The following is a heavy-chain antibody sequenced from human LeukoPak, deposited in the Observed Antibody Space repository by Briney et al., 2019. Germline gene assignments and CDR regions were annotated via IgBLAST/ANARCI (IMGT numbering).Heavy chain of an antibody. CDR3: ARENSGPYYFGYFQH. D-gene: IGHD3-10*01. V-gene: IGHV4-30-2*01. J-gene: IGHJ1*01. Sequence: SQTLSLTCTVSGGSISSGGYYWNWIRQPPGKGLEWIGYFYHNGITYYNPSLKSRVTISVDTSKNQFSLKLSSVTAADTAVYYCARENSGPYYFGYFQHWGQGTLVTVSS. CDR2: FYHNGIT. CDR1: GGSISSGGYY.